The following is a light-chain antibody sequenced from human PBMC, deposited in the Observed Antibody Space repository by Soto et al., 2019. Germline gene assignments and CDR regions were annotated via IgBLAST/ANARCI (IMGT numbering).Light chain of an antibody. CDR2: DVN. V-gene: IGLV2-14*03. Sequence: QAVLTQPASMSGSPGQSITISCTGTSSDVGGYNYVSWYRQHPGKAPKLMIYDVNNRPSGVSNRFSGSKSGHTASLTLSGLEAEDEADYYCSSHSSSSTLVVFGGGTQLTVL. J-gene: IGLJ2*01. CDR3: SSHSSSSTLVV. CDR1: SSDVGGYNY.